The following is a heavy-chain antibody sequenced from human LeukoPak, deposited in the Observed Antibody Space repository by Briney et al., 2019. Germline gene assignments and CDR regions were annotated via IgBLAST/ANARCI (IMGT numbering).Heavy chain of an antibody. CDR1: GFTFSSYA. Sequence: GGSLRLSCAASGFTFSSYAMSWVRQAPGKGLEWVSAISGSGGRTYYADSVKGRFTLSRDISKNTLYLQMNSLRAEDTAVYSCARRTNYLAFDYWGQGTLVTVSS. D-gene: IGHD4/OR15-4a*01. CDR3: ARRTNYLAFDY. CDR2: ISGSGGRT. V-gene: IGHV3-23*01. J-gene: IGHJ4*02.